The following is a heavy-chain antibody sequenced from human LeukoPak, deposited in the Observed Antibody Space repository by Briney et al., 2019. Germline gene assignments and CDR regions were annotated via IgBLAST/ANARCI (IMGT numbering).Heavy chain of an antibody. CDR1: GGSIGNYY. J-gene: IGHJ4*02. CDR2: IYYSGST. Sequence: PSETLSLTCTVSGGSIGNYYWTWIRQPPGKGPEWIGYIYYSGSTNYNPSLKSRVTISVDTSKNQFSLKLSSVTAADTAVYYCARDHYDILTGYSLDYWGQGTLVTVSS. V-gene: IGHV4-59*01. CDR3: ARDHYDILTGYSLDY. D-gene: IGHD3-9*01.